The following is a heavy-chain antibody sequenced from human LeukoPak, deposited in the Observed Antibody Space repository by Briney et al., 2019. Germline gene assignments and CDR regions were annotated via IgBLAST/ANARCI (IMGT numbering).Heavy chain of an antibody. Sequence: ASVKVSCKASGGTFSSYAISWVRQAPGQGLEWMGGIIPIFGTANYAQKLQGRVTMTTDTSTSTAYMELRSLRSDDTAVYYCARADYDFWSGYYYGMDVWGQGTTVTVSS. V-gene: IGHV1-69*05. CDR3: ARADYDFWSGYYYGMDV. J-gene: IGHJ6*02. D-gene: IGHD3-3*01. CDR1: GGTFSSYA. CDR2: IIPIFGTA.